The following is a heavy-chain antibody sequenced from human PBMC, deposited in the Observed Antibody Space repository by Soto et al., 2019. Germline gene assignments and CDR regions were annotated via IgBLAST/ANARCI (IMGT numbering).Heavy chain of an antibody. J-gene: IGHJ4*02. CDR1: GYTFPSYA. D-gene: IGHD3-22*01. CDR3: AAESYYESNGTKGRID. CDR2: INPGSGNT. Sequence: ASVKVSCKASGYTFPSYAMHWVRQAPGQRLEWMGIINPGSGNTKYAQKFQGRVTMTRDTSTSTAYMELSSLRSEDTAVYYCAAESYYESNGTKGRIDWGQGTLVTVSS. V-gene: IGHV1-3*01.